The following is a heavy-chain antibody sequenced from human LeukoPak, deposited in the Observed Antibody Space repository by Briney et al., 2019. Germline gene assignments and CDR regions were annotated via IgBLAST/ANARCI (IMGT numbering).Heavy chain of an antibody. CDR2: IYYSGST. V-gene: IGHV4-30-4*01. CDR3: ARGGGSIVVVPAAMDDNWFDP. CDR1: GGSISSGDYY. J-gene: IGHJ5*02. D-gene: IGHD2-2*01. Sequence: SETLSLTCTVSGGSISSGDYYWSWIRQPPGKGLEWIGYIYYSGSTYYHPSLKSRVTISVDTSKNQFSLKLSSVTAADTAVYYCARGGGSIVVVPAAMDDNWFDPWGQGTLVTVSS.